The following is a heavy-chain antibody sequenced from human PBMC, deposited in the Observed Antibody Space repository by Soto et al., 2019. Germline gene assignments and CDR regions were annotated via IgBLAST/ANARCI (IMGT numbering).Heavy chain of an antibody. D-gene: IGHD2-2*01. CDR1: GGSFSGYY. Sequence: SETLSLTCAVYGGSFSGYYWTWIRQPPGTGLEWIGEINHSGSTNYNPSLKSRVTISVDTSKNQFSLKLSSVTAADTAVYYCARQDYCSSTSCLRYYYYYGMDVWGQGTTVTVSS. J-gene: IGHJ6*02. V-gene: IGHV4-34*01. CDR2: INHSGST. CDR3: ARQDYCSSTSCLRYYYYYGMDV.